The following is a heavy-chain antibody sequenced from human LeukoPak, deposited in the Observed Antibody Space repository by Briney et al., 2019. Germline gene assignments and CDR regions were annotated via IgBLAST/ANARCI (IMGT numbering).Heavy chain of an antibody. CDR1: GFTFSSYS. D-gene: IGHD1-20*01. J-gene: IGHJ3*02. CDR2: ISSSSSYI. V-gene: IGHV3-21*01. Sequence: GGSLRLSCAASGFTFSSYSMNWVRQAPGKGLEWVSSISSSSSYIYYADSVKGRFTISRDNAKNSLYLQMNSLRAEDTAVYYCARDRGNWMRAIWGQGTMVTVSS. CDR3: ARDRGNWMRAI.